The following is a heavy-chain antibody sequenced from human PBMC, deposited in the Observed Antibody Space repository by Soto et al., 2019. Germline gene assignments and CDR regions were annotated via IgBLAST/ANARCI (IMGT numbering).Heavy chain of an antibody. CDR1: GGSINSGGYY. J-gene: IGHJ4*02. D-gene: IGHD3-10*01. CDR3: ARGMPLITMVRGVTPSYFDY. V-gene: IGHV4-39*01. CDR2: IYYSGST. Sequence: SETLSLTCAVSGGSINSGGYYWGWIRQPPGKGLEWIGSIYYSGSTYYNPSLKSRVTISVDTSKNQFSLKLSSVTAADTAVYYCARGMPLITMVRGVTPSYFDYWGQGTLVTVSS.